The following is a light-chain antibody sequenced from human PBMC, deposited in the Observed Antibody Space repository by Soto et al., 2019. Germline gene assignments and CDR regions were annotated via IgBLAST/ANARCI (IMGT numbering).Light chain of an antibody. CDR1: QSFGNN. CDR2: GAS. V-gene: IGKV3D-15*01. Sequence: IVMTQSPATLSVSPGERGPLSCRASQSFGNNLAWYQEKPGPAPRLLIYGASTRATGIPARFSGSGSGTEFTLTISSLQSEDFAIYSCQQYNNWPFTFGPGTKVEIK. J-gene: IGKJ3*01. CDR3: QQYNNWPFT.